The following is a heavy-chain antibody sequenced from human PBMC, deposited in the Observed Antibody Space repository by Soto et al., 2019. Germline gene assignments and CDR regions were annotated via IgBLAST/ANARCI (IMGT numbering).Heavy chain of an antibody. V-gene: IGHV1-69*01. CDR3: ARVSFADCSGGSCYSPLSV. D-gene: IGHD2-15*01. J-gene: IGHJ6*02. CDR2: IIPIFGTA. Sequence: QVQLVQSGAEVKKPGSSVKVSCKASGGTFSSYAISWVRQAPGQGLEWMGGIIPIFGTANYAQKFQGRVTINADDSTSTAYLELILLSSEDTALYYCARVSFADCSGGSCYSPLSVWGQGTTVTVSS. CDR1: GGTFSSYA.